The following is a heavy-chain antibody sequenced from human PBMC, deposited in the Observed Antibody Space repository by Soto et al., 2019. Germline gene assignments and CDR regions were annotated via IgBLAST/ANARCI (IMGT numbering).Heavy chain of an antibody. D-gene: IGHD2-21*02. J-gene: IGHJ2*01. CDR1: GGTFSSYT. CDR2: IIPILGIA. CDR3: ARGVVGVPATSPYWYFDL. V-gene: IGHV1-69*02. Sequence: QVQLVQSGAEVKKPGSSVKVSCKASGGTFSSYTISWVRQAPGQGLEWMGRIIPILGIANYAQKFQGRVTLPADKSPSTAYMELSSLRSEDTAVYYCARGVVGVPATSPYWYFDLWGRGTLVTVSS.